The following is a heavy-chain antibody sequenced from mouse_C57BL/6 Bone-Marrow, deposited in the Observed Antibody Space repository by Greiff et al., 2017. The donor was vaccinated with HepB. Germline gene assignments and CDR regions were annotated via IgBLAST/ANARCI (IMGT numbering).Heavy chain of an antibody. Sequence: VQLQQPGAELVKPGASVKLSCKASGYTFTSYWMQWVKQRPGQGLEWIGEIDPSDSYTNSNQKFKGKATLTVDTSSSTAYMQLSSLTSEDSAVYYWASKWDYAMEYWGQGTSVTVSS. J-gene: IGHJ4*01. CDR3: ASKWDYAMEY. CDR1: GYTFTSYW. V-gene: IGHV1-50*01. D-gene: IGHD1-3*01. CDR2: IDPSDSYT.